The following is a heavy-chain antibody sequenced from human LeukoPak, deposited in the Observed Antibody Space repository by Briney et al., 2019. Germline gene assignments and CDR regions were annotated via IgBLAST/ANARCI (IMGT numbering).Heavy chain of an antibody. D-gene: IGHD4-11*01. CDR3: ARDPYSNYDLEYFDY. Sequence: PSETLSLTCAVSGGSMTTRNYYWGWIRQPPGKGLEWIGHKYYSGSTYYNPSLKSRVSISVDTTIYQFSLNLSSVTAADTAVYYCARDPYSNYDLEYFDYWGQGTLVTVSS. J-gene: IGHJ4*02. CDR1: GGSMTTRNYY. CDR2: KYYSGST. V-gene: IGHV4-39*07.